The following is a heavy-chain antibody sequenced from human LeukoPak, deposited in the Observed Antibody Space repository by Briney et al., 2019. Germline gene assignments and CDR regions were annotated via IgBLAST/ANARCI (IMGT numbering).Heavy chain of an antibody. CDR3: ARFSPYCSGSSCYVSFLVY. D-gene: IGHD2-15*01. Sequence: SETLSLTCTVSGGSISSSYWSWIRQPPGKGLEWIGYIYYTGSTNYNPSLKSRVTISVDTSKNQFSLRLSSVTAADTAVYYCARFSPYCSGSSCYVSFLVYWGQGTLVTVSS. V-gene: IGHV4-59*01. J-gene: IGHJ4*02. CDR1: GGSISSSY. CDR2: IYYTGST.